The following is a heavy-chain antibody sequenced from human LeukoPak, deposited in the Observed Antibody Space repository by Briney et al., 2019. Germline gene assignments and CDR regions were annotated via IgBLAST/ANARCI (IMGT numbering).Heavy chain of an antibody. J-gene: IGHJ4*02. CDR1: GGTFSSYA. D-gene: IGHD5-18*01. CDR2: IIPIFGTA. Sequence: EASVKVSCKASGGTFSSYAISWVRQAPGQGFEWMGRIIPIFGTANYAQKFQGRVTITTDESTSTAYMELSSLRSEDTAVYYCARDGSGYSYGYDYWGQGTLVTVSS. V-gene: IGHV1-69*05. CDR3: ARDGSGYSYGYDY.